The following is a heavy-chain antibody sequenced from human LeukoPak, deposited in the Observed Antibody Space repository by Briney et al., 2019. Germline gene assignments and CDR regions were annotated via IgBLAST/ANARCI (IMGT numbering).Heavy chain of an antibody. J-gene: IGHJ3*02. Sequence: SETLSLTCTVSSGSISTSNYYWGSVRQPPGKALEWIGNIFYSGSTYYNPSLKSRVTISVDTSNNQFSLKLSSLTAADTAVYYWARGDDSKPVASDISGQGTTVTASS. CDR1: SGSISTSNYY. D-gene: IGHD3-22*01. V-gene: IGHV4-39*07. CDR3: ARGDDSKPVASDI. CDR2: IFYSGST.